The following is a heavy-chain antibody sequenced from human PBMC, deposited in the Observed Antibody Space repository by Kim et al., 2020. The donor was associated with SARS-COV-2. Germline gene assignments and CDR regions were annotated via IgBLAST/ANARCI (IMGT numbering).Heavy chain of an antibody. CDR2: IYSGGAT. V-gene: IGHV3-53*03. J-gene: IGHJ4*02. CDR3: ARSGVYIFKD. Sequence: GGSLRLSCAASGFTVTSAHMSWVRQPPGHGLEWVSFIYSGGATYYADSIKGRFIISRDNIKNTEYLLMDSLRAEDTAVYYCARSGVYIFKDWGQGTLVNV. CDR1: GFTVTSAH. D-gene: IGHD2-8*01.